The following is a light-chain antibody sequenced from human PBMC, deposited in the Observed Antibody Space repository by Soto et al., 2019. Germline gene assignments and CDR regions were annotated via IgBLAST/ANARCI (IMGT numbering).Light chain of an antibody. CDR3: MQGTHWPIT. Sequence: VVMTRSPLSLPVTLGQPASISCRSSQILVYSDGNTYLNWFQQRPGQSPRRLIYKVSNRDSGVPDRFSGSGSGTDFALKISRVEAEDVGVYYCMQGTHWPITFGQGTRLEIK. V-gene: IGKV2-30*01. CDR2: KVS. CDR1: QILVYSDGNTY. J-gene: IGKJ5*01.